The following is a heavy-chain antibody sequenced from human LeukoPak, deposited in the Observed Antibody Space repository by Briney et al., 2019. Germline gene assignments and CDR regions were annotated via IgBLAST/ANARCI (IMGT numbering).Heavy chain of an antibody. D-gene: IGHD6-13*01. CDR1: GFTFSSYS. CDR3: ARALIAAAGGDWFDP. Sequence: PGGSLRLSCAASGFTFSSYSMNWVRQAPGKGLEWVSYISSSSRYIYYADSVKGRFTISRDNAKSSLYLQMNSLRAEDTAVYYCARALIAAAGGDWFDPWGQGTLVTVSS. J-gene: IGHJ5*02. V-gene: IGHV3-21*01. CDR2: ISSSSRYI.